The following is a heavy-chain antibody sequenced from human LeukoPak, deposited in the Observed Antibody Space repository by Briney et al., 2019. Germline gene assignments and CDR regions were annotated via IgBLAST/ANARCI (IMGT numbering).Heavy chain of an antibody. J-gene: IGHJ4*02. CDR1: GGSISGTNW. CDR3: VGNGYYSLDN. V-gene: IGHV4-4*02. CDR2: IYHDGGT. D-gene: IGHD2-15*01. Sequence: PSGTLSLTCAVSGGSISGTNWWSWVRQPPGKGLEWIGEIYHDGGTNFNPSLKSRVTISVDKSKNQFSLNLNSVTAADTAVYYCVGNGYYSLDNWGLGTLVTVSS.